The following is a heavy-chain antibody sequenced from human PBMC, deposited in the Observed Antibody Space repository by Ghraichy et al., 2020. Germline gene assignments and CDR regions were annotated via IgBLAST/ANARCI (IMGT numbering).Heavy chain of an antibody. J-gene: IGHJ5*02. Sequence: SQTLSLTCTVSGGSISSYYWSWIRQPAGKGLEWIGRIYTSGSTNYNPSLKSRVTMSVDTSKNQFSLKLSSVTAADTAVYYCARGYDLFLPGIAAAGTIWENWFDPWGQGTLVTVSS. CDR1: GGSISSYY. V-gene: IGHV4-4*07. CDR3: ARGYDLFLPGIAAAGTIWENWFDP. CDR2: IYTSGST. D-gene: IGHD6-13*01.